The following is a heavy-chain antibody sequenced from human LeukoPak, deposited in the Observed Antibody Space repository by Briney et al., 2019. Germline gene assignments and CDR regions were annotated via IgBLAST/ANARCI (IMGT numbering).Heavy chain of an antibody. Sequence: PSETLSLTCTVSGGSISSSSYYWGWIRQPPGTGLEWLGSIYYSGSTYYNPSLKSRVTISVDTSKNQFSLKLSSVTAADTAVYYCARDPGHGCSGGSCYGGWFDPWGQGTLVTVSS. CDR1: GGSISSSSYY. D-gene: IGHD2-15*01. CDR2: IYYSGST. CDR3: ARDPGHGCSGGSCYGGWFDP. J-gene: IGHJ5*02. V-gene: IGHV4-39*07.